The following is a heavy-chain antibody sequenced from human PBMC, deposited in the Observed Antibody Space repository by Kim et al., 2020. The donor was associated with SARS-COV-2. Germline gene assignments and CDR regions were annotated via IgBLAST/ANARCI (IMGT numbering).Heavy chain of an antibody. D-gene: IGHD3-3*01. V-gene: IGHV1-69*04. Sequence: KFQGRVTITADKSTSTAYMELSSLRSEDTAVYYCARGDDWTFDYYYGMDVWGQGTTVTVSS. J-gene: IGHJ6*02. CDR3: ARGDDWTFDYYYGMDV.